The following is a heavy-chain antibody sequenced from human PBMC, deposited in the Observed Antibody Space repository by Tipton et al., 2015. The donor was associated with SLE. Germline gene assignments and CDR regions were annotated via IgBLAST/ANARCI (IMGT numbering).Heavy chain of an antibody. J-gene: IGHJ6*02. CDR3: ARKVIGTTRYYYGMDV. Sequence: SGFTFSSYGMHWVRQAPGKGLERVAVIWYDGSNKYYVDSVKGRFTISRDNAKNSLYLQMNSLRAEDTAVYYCARKVIGTTRYYYGMDVWGQGTTVTVSS. CDR1: GFTFSSYG. CDR2: IWYDGSNK. V-gene: IGHV3-33*03. D-gene: IGHD3-16*02.